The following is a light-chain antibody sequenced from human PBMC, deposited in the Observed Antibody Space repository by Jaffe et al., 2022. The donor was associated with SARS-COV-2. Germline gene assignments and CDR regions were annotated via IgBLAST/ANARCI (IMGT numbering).Light chain of an antibody. CDR1: QSVKSY. CDR3: QQRAIWLT. CDR2: DAS. V-gene: IGKV3-11*01. J-gene: IGKJ4*01. Sequence: EIVLTQSPATLSLSPGERATLSCRASQSVKSYLAWYQHKPGQAPRLLIYDASNRATGIPARFSGSGSGTDFTLTISSLEPEDFAVYYCQQRAIWLTFGGGTKVEIK.